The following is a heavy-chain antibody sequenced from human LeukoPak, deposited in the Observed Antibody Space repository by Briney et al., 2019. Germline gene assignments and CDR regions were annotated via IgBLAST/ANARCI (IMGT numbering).Heavy chain of an antibody. Sequence: ASVKVSCKASGYTFTDYCMHWVRQAPGQRLEWMGWLNPNSGDTNYAQKFQGRVSMTRDTSISTAYMDLTELRSDDTAVYYCARGRNIEMTTMSGGSDYWGQGTLVTVSS. CDR1: GYTFTDYC. J-gene: IGHJ4*02. D-gene: IGHD5-24*01. V-gene: IGHV1-2*02. CDR3: ARGRNIEMTTMSGGSDY. CDR2: LNPNSGDT.